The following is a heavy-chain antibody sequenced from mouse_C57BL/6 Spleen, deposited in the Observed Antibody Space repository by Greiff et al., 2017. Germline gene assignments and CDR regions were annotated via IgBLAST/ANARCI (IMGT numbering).Heavy chain of an antibody. J-gene: IGHJ3*01. V-gene: IGHV2-2*01. CDR2: IWSGGST. CDR3: ARNYYYGSSWFAD. CDR1: GFSLTSYG. Sequence: QVQLQQSGPGLVQPSQSLSITCTVSGFSLTSYGVHWVRQSPGKGLEWLGVIWSGGSTDYNAAFISRLSISKENSKSQVFFKMNSLHADDTAIYYCARNYYYGSSWFADWGQGTLVTVSA. D-gene: IGHD1-1*01.